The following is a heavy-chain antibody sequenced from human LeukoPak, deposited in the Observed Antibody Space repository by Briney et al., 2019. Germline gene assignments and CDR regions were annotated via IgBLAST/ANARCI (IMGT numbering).Heavy chain of an antibody. CDR3: AKDSTGVTDY. CDR1: GFTFSSYG. J-gene: IGHJ4*02. V-gene: IGHV3-30*18. Sequence: PGGSLRLSCAASGFTFSSYGMHWVRQAPGKGLEWVAVISYDGSNKYYADSVKGRFTISRDNSKNTLYLQMSSLRAEDTAVYYCAKDSTGVTDYWGQGTLVTVSS. CDR2: ISYDGSNK. D-gene: IGHD3-10*01.